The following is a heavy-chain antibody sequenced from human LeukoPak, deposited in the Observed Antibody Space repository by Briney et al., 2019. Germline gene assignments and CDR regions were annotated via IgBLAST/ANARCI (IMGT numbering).Heavy chain of an antibody. Sequence: PSETLSLTCTVSGGSISSYYWSWIRQPAGKGLEWIGRIYTSGSTNYNPSLKSRVTMSVDTSKNQFSLKLSSVTAADTAAYYCARDSTLYDILTGYSSQYYFDYWGQGTLVTVSS. CDR2: IYTSGST. CDR3: ARDSTLYDILTGYSSQYYFDY. D-gene: IGHD3-9*01. J-gene: IGHJ4*02. CDR1: GGSISSYY. V-gene: IGHV4-4*07.